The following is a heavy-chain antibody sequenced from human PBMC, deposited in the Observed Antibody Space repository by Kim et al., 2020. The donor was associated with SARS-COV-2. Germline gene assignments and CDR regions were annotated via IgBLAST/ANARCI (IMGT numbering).Heavy chain of an antibody. CDR2: MNPNSGNT. V-gene: IGHV1-8*01. CDR1: GYTFTSYD. CDR3: ARGRPYYDSEDY. Sequence: ASVKVSCKASGYTFTSYDINWVRQATGQGLEWMGWMNPNSGNTGYAQKFQGRVTMTRNTSISTAYMELSSLRSEDTAVYYCARGRPYYDSEDYWGQGTLVTVSS. D-gene: IGHD3-22*01. J-gene: IGHJ4*02.